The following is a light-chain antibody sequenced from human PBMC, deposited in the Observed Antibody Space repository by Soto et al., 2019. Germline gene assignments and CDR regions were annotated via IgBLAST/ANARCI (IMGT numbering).Light chain of an antibody. CDR3: QHYNSYSEP. CDR1: QSVSSN. CDR2: DAS. J-gene: IGKJ1*01. V-gene: IGKV3-15*01. Sequence: RVLPHSPATLSVSPGERATLSCRASQSVSSNLAWHQQKPGQAPRILMYDASTRATGIPARFSGSGSGTEFTLTISSLQPDDFATYYCQHYNSYSEPFGQGTKVDI.